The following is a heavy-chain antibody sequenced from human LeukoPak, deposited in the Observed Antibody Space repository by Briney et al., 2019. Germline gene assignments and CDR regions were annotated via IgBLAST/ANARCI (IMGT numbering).Heavy chain of an antibody. D-gene: IGHD2-21*01. CDR2: MHHSGSA. J-gene: IGHJ4*02. CDR3: AREEVRKFDC. CDR1: NYSISSGHY. Sequence: SETLSLTCTISNYSISSGHYWGWIRQPPGKGLEWIGSMHHSGSAYYNPSLKNRLTISVDTSKNQFSLKLNSVTAADTAVYYCAREEVRKFDCWGQGTLVTVSP. V-gene: IGHV4-38-2*02.